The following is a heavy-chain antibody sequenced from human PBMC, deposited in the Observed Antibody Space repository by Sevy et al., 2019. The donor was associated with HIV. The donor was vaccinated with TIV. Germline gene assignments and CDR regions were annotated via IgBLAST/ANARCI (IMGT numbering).Heavy chain of an antibody. CDR1: GFALSNYYA. Sequence: GGSLRLSCAASGFALSNYYAMHWVRQAPGKGLEWVALISYDGSDKYYADSVKGRFTISRDNSKNTLYLQMNSLRAEDTAMYYCARHGGEQQLVWYYFDYWGQGTLVTVSS. J-gene: IGHJ4*02. V-gene: IGHV3-30-3*01. D-gene: IGHD6-13*01. CDR3: ARHGGEQQLVWYYFDY. CDR2: ISYDGSDK.